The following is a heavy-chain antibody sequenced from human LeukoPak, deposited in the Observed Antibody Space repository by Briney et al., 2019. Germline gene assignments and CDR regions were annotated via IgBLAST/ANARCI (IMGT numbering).Heavy chain of an antibody. CDR1: GFTFSDYF. V-gene: IGHV3-11*01. D-gene: IGHD3/OR15-3a*01. Sequence: PGGSLRLSCAASGFTFSDYFMSWIRQAPGKGLQWVSYISSDGSIIKYADSVKGRLTISGDNAKNSLYLQMKSLRAEDTAVYYCARGSFGPGRPVYWGQGTLVTVSS. CDR2: ISSDGSII. J-gene: IGHJ4*02. CDR3: ARGSFGPGRPVY.